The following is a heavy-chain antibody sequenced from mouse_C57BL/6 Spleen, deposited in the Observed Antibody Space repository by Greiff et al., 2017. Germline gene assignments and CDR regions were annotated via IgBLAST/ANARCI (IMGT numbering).Heavy chain of an antibody. D-gene: IGHD2-3*01. J-gene: IGHJ2*01. V-gene: IGHV1-7*01. CDR1: GYTFTSYW. CDR3: AREGDGYYYYFDY. CDR2: INPSSGYT. Sequence: VHLVESGAELAKPGASVKLSCKASGYTFTSYWLHWVKQRPGQGLEWIGYINPSSGYTKYNQKFKDKATLTADKSSSTAYMQLSSLKYEDSAVYYCAREGDGYYYYFDYWGQGTTLTVSS.